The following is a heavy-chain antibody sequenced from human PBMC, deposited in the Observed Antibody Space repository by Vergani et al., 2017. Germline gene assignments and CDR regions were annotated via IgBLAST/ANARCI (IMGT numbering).Heavy chain of an antibody. Sequence: EVQLLESGGGLVQPGGSLRLSCAASGFTFSSYAMSWVRQAPGKGLEWVSAISGSGGSTYYADSVKGRFTISRDNSKNTLYLQMNSLRAEDTAVYYCARDFWVGQRNYDSSGYYYRVTAFDIWGQGTMVTVSS. V-gene: IGHV3-23*01. J-gene: IGHJ3*02. CDR2: ISGSGGST. D-gene: IGHD3-22*01. CDR1: GFTFSSYA. CDR3: ARDFWVGQRNYDSSGYYYRVTAFDI.